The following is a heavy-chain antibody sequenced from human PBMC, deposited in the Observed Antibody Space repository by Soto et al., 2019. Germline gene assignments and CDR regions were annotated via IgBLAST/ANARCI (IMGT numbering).Heavy chain of an antibody. CDR1: GFTFSSYG. V-gene: IGHV3-30*03. CDR3: ASGGSNQFQS. CDR2: ISYDGSNK. D-gene: IGHD2-15*01. J-gene: IGHJ3*01. Sequence: QVQLVESGGGVVQPGRSLRLSCAASGFTFSSYGMHWVRQAPGKGLEWVAVISYDGSNKYYADSVKGRFTISRDNAKNALYLQMNSLRAGDTALYYCASGGSNQFQSWGQCTMLTVSS.